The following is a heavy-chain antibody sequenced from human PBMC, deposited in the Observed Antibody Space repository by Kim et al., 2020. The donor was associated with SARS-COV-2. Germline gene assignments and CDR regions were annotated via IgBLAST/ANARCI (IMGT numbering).Heavy chain of an antibody. CDR1: GFTFSSYG. CDR2: IWYDGSNK. V-gene: IGHV3-33*01. D-gene: IGHD2-2*01. Sequence: GGSLRLSCAASGFTFSSYGMHWVRQAPGKGLEWVAVIWYDGSNKYYADSVKGRFTISRDNSKNTLYLQMNSLRAEDTAVYYCARALVVPAAPFYYGMDVWGQGTTVTVSS. J-gene: IGHJ6*02. CDR3: ARALVVPAAPFYYGMDV.